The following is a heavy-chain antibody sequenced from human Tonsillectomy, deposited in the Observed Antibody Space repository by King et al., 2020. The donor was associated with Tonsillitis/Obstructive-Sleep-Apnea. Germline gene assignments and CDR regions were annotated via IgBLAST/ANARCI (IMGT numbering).Heavy chain of an antibody. CDR2: ITNSGTTI. Sequence: VQLVESGGGLVQPGGSLRLSCAASGFTFSSYSMNWVRQAPGRGLEWISYITNSGTTICYADSVRGRFTFSRDNAKNSLYLQMNSLRDEDTAVYYCVRDESWAFDYWGQGTLVTVSS. CDR3: VRDESWAFDY. D-gene: IGHD1-26*01. V-gene: IGHV3-48*02. CDR1: GFTFSSYS. J-gene: IGHJ4*02.